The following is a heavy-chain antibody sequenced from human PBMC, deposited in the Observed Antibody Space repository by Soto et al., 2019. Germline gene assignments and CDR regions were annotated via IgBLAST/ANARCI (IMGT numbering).Heavy chain of an antibody. CDR3: ARENSWIGYCTSTSCPAFDI. Sequence: PGGSLRLSCADSGFTFSDYWMSWVRQAPGKGLEWVANIKPDGSEKNYADSVKGRFSISRANAKSSLYLQMDSLRAEDTAVYYCARENSWIGYCTSTSCPAFDIWGQGTVVTVS. CDR1: GFTFSDYW. D-gene: IGHD2-2*01. J-gene: IGHJ3*02. V-gene: IGHV3-7*03. CDR2: IKPDGSEK.